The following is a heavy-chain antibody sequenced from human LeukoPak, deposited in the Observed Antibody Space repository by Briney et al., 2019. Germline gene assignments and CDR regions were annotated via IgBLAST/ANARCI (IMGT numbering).Heavy chain of an antibody. CDR3: VSFYETY. J-gene: IGHJ4*02. D-gene: IGHD2-2*01. CDR2: INSDGSWT. Sequence: GGSLRLSCAASGFTFSSYAMHWVRQAPGKGLVWVSHINSDGSWTSYADSVKGRFTISKNNAKNTVYLQMNNLRAEDTAVYYCVSFYETYWGRGTLVTVSS. CDR1: GFTFSSYA. V-gene: IGHV3-74*01.